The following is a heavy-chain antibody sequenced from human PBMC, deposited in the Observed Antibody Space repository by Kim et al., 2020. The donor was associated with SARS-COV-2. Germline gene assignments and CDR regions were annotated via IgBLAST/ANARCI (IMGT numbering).Heavy chain of an antibody. D-gene: IGHD4-17*01. J-gene: IGHJ6*02. CDR3: ARDRYGDYYYYYGMDV. Sequence: SVQGRFTISRDNSKNTLYLQMNSLRAEDTAVYYCARDRYGDYYYYYGMDVWGQGTTVTVSS. V-gene: IGHV3-30*07.